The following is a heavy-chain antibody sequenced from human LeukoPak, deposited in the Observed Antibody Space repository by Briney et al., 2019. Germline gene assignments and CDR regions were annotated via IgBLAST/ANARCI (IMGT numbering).Heavy chain of an antibody. V-gene: IGHV3-23*01. Sequence: GGSLRLSCAASGFTFSSYWMSWVRQAPGKGLEWVSAISGSGGSTYYADSVKGRFTISRDNSKNTLYLQMNSLRAEDTAVYYCAKDQSCSHLYYGPCSPGCMDVWGQGTTVTVSS. J-gene: IGHJ6*02. CDR3: AKDQSCSHLYYGPCSPGCMDV. D-gene: IGHD1-26*01. CDR1: GFTFSSYW. CDR2: ISGSGGST.